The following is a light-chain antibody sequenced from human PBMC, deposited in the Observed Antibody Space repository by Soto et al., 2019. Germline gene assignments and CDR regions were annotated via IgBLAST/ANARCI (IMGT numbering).Light chain of an antibody. Sequence: EIVLTQSPGTLSLTPGERATLSCRASQSLSSSYLAWYQQKPGPAPRLLLYGASTRATGIPVRFSGSGFGTEFTLTISSLQSEDFAVYYCQQYKNWPLFGHGTRLE. CDR2: GAS. J-gene: IGKJ5*01. V-gene: IGKV3-15*01. CDR3: QQYKNWPL. CDR1: QSLSSSY.